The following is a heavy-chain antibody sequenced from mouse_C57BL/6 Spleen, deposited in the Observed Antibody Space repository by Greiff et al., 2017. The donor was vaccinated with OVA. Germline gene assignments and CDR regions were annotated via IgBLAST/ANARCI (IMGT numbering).Heavy chain of an antibody. J-gene: IGHJ2*01. Sequence: EVQGVESGGGLVKPGGSLKLSCAASGFTFSDYGMHWVRQAPEKGLEWVAYISSGSSNIYYADTVQGRFTISMNKSNTTLFLQMTSLWSECTAMYYFARRLHFDYWGQGTTLTVSS. CDR2: ISSGSSNI. D-gene: IGHD6-2*01. CDR3: ARRLHFDY. V-gene: IGHV5-17*01. CDR1: GFTFSDYG.